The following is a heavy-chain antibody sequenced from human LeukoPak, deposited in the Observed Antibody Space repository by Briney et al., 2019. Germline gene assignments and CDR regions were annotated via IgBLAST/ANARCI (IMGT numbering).Heavy chain of an antibody. CDR3: AREWYCSGGSCPFDY. Sequence: ASVKVSCKASGGTFSSYAISWVRQAPGQGLEWMGWINTNTGNPTYAQGFTGRFVFSLDTSVSTAYLQISSLKAEDTAVYYCAREWYCSGGSCPFDYWGQGTLVTVSS. CDR2: INTNTGNP. V-gene: IGHV7-4-1*02. J-gene: IGHJ4*02. D-gene: IGHD2-15*01. CDR1: GGTFSSYA.